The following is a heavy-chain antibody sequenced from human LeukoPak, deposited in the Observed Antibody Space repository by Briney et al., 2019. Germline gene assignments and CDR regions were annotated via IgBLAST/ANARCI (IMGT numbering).Heavy chain of an antibody. D-gene: IGHD6-13*01. J-gene: IGHJ4*02. CDR1: GFTFSGYS. V-gene: IGHV3-21*01. CDR3: ARGGIYSQGFDS. Sequence: GGSLRVSCAASGFTFSGYSMNWVRQAPGKGLEWVSSISTTSDYIHYADSLKGRVAISRDNAKNSLYLQMNSLRAEDTAVYYCARGGIYSQGFDSWGQGLLVTVSS. CDR2: ISTTSDYI.